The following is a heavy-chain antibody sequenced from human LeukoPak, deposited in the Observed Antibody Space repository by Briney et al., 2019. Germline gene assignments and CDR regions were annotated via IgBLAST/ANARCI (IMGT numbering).Heavy chain of an antibody. CDR2: IHYSGTT. V-gene: IGHV4-59*11. D-gene: IGHD3-16*01. Sequence: SETLSLTCTVSGDSFINHYWSWIRQPPGKGLEWIGYIHYSGTTNDDPSLKSRVSISVDTSKNQFYLKLTSVTAADTAVYYCARGGGYFDYWGQGTLVTVSS. CDR3: ARGGGYFDY. CDR1: GDSFINHY. J-gene: IGHJ4*02.